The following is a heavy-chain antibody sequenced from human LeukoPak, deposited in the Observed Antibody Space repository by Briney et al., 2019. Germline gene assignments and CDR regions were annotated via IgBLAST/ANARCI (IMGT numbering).Heavy chain of an antibody. D-gene: IGHD2-15*01. V-gene: IGHV3-33*07. J-gene: IGHJ6*03. CDR1: GFTFNSYA. CDR2: IWYDGSNK. Sequence: GGSLRLSCIPSGFTFNSYAMFWVRQAPGKGREWVSLIWYDGSNKYYAASVKGRFTISRDNSKNTLFLQMNSLRAEDTAVYYCARARGWQPNYYYYYMDVWGTGTTVTVSS. CDR3: ARARGWQPNYYYYYMDV.